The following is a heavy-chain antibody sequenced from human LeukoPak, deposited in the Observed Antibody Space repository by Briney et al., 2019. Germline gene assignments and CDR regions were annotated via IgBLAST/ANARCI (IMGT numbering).Heavy chain of an antibody. J-gene: IGHJ6*03. Sequence: SETLSLTCAVYGGSFSGYYWSWIRQPPGKGLEWIGEINHSGSTNYNPSLKSRVTISVDTSKNQFSLKLSSVTAADTAVYYCARGGRRDYYDYVWGSYRGKGYYYYMDVWGKGTTVTVSS. CDR2: INHSGST. CDR1: GGSFSGYY. D-gene: IGHD3-16*02. CDR3: ARGGRRDYYDYVWGSYRGKGYYYYMDV. V-gene: IGHV4-34*01.